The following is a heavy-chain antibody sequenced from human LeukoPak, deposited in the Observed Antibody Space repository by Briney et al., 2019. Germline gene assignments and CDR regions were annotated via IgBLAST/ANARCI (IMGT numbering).Heavy chain of an antibody. J-gene: IGHJ5*02. CDR1: GFTFSSHG. D-gene: IGHD3-16*01. CDR3: ARDDAYLRLGA. CDR2: IRFDGTKQ. V-gene: IGHV3-33*01. Sequence: PGGSLRLSCVPASGFTFSSHGMHWVRQAPGKGLEWVAGIRFDGTKQYYRDSAKGRLTVSRDDPKNTLYLQMNSLRDEDAAVYYCARDDAYLRLGAWGQGTLVTVSS.